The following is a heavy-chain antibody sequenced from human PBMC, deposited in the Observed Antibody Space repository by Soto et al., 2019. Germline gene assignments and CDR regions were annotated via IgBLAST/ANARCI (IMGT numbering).Heavy chain of an antibody. D-gene: IGHD3-3*01. Sequence: QVQLVESGGGVVQPGRSLRLSCAASGFTFSSYAMHWVRQAPGKGLEWVAVISYDGSNKYYADYVKGRFTISRDNSKNTPYLQMNSLRAEDTAVYYCARGGRFLEWLLPFDYWGQGTLVTVSS. CDR3: ARGGRFLEWLLPFDY. J-gene: IGHJ4*02. V-gene: IGHV3-30-3*01. CDR2: ISYDGSNK. CDR1: GFTFSSYA.